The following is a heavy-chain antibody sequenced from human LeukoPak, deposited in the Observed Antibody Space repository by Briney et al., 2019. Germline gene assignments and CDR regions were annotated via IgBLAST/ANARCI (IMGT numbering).Heavy chain of an antibody. CDR3: ARRSYVWGSYRSLEYYFDY. D-gene: IGHD3-16*02. CDR1: GYSFTSYW. V-gene: IGHV5-51*01. Sequence: GESLKISCEGSGYSFTSYWIGWVRQMPGKGLEWMGIIYPGDSDTRYSPSFQGQVTISADKSISTAYLQWSSLKASDTAMYYCARRSYVWGSYRSLEYYFDYWGQGTLVTVSS. CDR2: IYPGDSDT. J-gene: IGHJ4*02.